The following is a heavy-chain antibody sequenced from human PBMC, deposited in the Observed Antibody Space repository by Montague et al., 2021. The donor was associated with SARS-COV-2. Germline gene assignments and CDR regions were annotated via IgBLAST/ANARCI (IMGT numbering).Heavy chain of an antibody. V-gene: IGHV4-34*12. D-gene: IGHD4-23*01. J-gene: IGHJ4*02. CDR1: GGSLSGFY. Sequence: SETLSLTCAVYGGSLSGFYWTWIRQAPGKGLEWVGEIIHGGSTSXSPALKSRLTISLDTSKNQFSLKLDSVTAADTATYYCARSHDYRGNDYFDSWGQGALVIVSS. CDR3: ARSHDYRGNDYFDS. CDR2: IIHGGST.